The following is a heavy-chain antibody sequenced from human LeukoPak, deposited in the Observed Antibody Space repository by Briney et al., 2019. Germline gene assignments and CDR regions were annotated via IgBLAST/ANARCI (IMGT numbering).Heavy chain of an antibody. CDR2: IYISGST. CDR1: GGSIGGYY. J-gene: IGHJ2*01. D-gene: IGHD3-3*01. CDR3: GRDTRDASGYSLDL. V-gene: IGHV4-4*09. Sequence: SETLSLTCTVSGGSIGGYYWTWIRQPPGKGLEWIGYIYISGSTNYNPSLQSRVTISLDTSKSQFSLRLNSVTAADTAVYYCGRDTRDASGYSLDLWGRGTLVTVSS.